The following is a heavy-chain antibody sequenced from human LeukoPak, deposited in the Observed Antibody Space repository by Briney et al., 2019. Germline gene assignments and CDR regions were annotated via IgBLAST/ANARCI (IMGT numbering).Heavy chain of an antibody. CDR2: ISYDGSNK. V-gene: IGHV3-30*18. CDR3: AKDLEIVGYYGMDV. J-gene: IGHJ6*02. Sequence: GGSLRLSCAASGFTFSSYGMHWVRQAPGKGLEWVAVISYDGSNKYYADSVKGRFTISRDNSKNTLYLQMNSLRAEDTAVYYCAKDLEIVGYYGMDVWGQGTTVTVSS. D-gene: IGHD5-12*01. CDR1: GFTFSSYG.